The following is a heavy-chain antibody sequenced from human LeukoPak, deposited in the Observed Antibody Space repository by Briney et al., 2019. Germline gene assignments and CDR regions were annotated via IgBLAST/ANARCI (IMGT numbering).Heavy chain of an antibody. J-gene: IGHJ6*02. CDR3: AREGVAGPYCRGGRCYYHYYGLDV. V-gene: IGHV4-31*03. D-gene: IGHD2-15*01. Sequence: SETLSLTCSVSGVSISSRDYYWDWIGQLPGKGLEWIVYSYHSGSTYNPSLQSRVTISLDTSKNQFSLRLTSVPAADTAVYYCAREGVAGPYCRGGRCYYHYYGLDVWGQGTTVTVSS. CDR1: GVSISSRDYY. CDR2: SYHSGST.